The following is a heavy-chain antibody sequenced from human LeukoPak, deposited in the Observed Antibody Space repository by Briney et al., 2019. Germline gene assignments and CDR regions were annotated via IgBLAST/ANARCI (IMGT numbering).Heavy chain of an antibody. V-gene: IGHV3-23*01. CDR2: ISGTGRT. J-gene: IGHJ4*02. CDR1: GFTFSSYA. CDR3: SKSVLTRFDY. Sequence: PGGSLRLSCAASGFTFSSYAMSWVRQAPGRGLEWVSTISGTGRTYYADSVKGRFTISRDNSKSTLFLQVISLRAGDTAVYYCSKSVLTRFDYGGQEPLVTFSS. D-gene: IGHD1-14*01.